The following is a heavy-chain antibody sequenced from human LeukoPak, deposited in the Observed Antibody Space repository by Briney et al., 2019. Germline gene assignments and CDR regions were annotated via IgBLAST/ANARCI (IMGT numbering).Heavy chain of an antibody. Sequence: SETLSLTRTVSGGSISSYYWSWIRQPPGKGLEWIGYIYYSGSTNYNSSLKSRVTISVDTSKNQFSLKLSSVTAADTAVYYCARGGSTSYREFLYNWFDPWGQGTLVTVSS. CDR1: GGSISSYY. D-gene: IGHD3-10*01. CDR2: IYYSGST. J-gene: IGHJ5*02. CDR3: ARGGSTSYREFLYNWFDP. V-gene: IGHV4-59*01.